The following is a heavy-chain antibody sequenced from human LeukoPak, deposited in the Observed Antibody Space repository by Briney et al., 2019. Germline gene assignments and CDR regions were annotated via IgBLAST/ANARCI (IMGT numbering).Heavy chain of an antibody. Sequence: GGSLRLSCAASGFTFSSYSMNWVRQAPGKGLEWVSSISSSSSYIYYADSVKGRFTISRDNAKNSLYLQMNSLRAEDTAVYYCARDDEDYGDYVRVYAYWGQGTLVTVSS. V-gene: IGHV3-21*01. D-gene: IGHD4-17*01. CDR1: GFTFSSYS. J-gene: IGHJ4*02. CDR2: ISSSSSYI. CDR3: ARDDEDYGDYVRVYAY.